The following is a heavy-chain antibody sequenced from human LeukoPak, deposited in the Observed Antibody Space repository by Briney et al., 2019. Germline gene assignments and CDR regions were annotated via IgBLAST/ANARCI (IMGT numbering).Heavy chain of an antibody. V-gene: IGHV1-2*02. CDR3: AGRCSNDAFDI. CDR2: INPNSGGT. CDR1: GYTLNRYY. Sequence: GASVKVSYKDCGYTLNRYYIHWARQAPAQAREWMGWINPNSGGTNYAQKLQGRVTMTRDTSISTAYMELSRLRSDDTAVYYCAGRCSNDAFDIWGEGTRVSVSS. J-gene: IGHJ3*02. D-gene: IGHD5-24*01.